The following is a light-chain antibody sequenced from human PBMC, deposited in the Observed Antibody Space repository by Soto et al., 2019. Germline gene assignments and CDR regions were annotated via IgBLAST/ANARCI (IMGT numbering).Light chain of an antibody. CDR2: DVG. Sequence: QSVLTQPASVSASPGQSPTIPPTATTTHVGGYNSVSWYQVHPGKAPKLILCDVGDRPSGVSYRFSGSKSGNTASLTISGLQAADEADYFCSSFTSSMTNVFGSGTKVTVL. J-gene: IGLJ1*01. V-gene: IGLV2-14*03. CDR1: TTHVGGYNS. CDR3: SSFTSSMTNV.